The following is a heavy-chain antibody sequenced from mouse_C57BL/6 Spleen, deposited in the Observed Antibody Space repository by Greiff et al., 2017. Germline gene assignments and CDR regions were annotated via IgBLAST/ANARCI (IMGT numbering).Heavy chain of an antibody. CDR1: GFTFSDYG. Sequence: EVKLMESGGGLVKPGGSLKLSCAASGFTFSDYGMHWVRQAPEKGLEWVAYISSGSSTIYYADTVKGRFTISRDNAKNTLFLQMTSLRSEDTAMYYCARRRGSTWFAYWGQGTLVTVSA. CDR2: ISSGSSTI. CDR3: ARRRGSTWFAY. J-gene: IGHJ3*01. D-gene: IGHD1-1*01. V-gene: IGHV5-17*01.